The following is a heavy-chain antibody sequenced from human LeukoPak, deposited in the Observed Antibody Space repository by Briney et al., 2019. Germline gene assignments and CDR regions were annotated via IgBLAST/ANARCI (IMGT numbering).Heavy chain of an antibody. V-gene: IGHV4-59*01. D-gene: IGHD4-17*01. J-gene: IGHJ4*02. Sequence: SETLSLTCTVSGGSISSYYWSWIRQPPGKELEWIGYLYYSGSTNYNPSFKSRVTMSVNTSKNQFSLKLNSMTAADTAVYFCARGRYNDYGFDYWGQGTLVTVSS. CDR3: ARGRYNDYGFDY. CDR2: LYYSGST. CDR1: GGSISSYY.